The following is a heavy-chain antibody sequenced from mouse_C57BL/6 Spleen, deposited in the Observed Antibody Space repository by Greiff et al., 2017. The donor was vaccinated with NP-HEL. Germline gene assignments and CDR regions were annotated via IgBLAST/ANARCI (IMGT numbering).Heavy chain of an antibody. J-gene: IGHJ4*01. V-gene: IGHV5-17*01. CDR2: ISSGSSTI. CDR3: AREGSTYYGSVMDY. D-gene: IGHD1-1*01. Sequence: DVMLVESGGGLVKPGGSLKLSCAASGFTFSDYGMHWVRQAPEKGLEWVAYISSGSSTIYYADTVKGRFTISRDNAKNTLFLQMTSLRSEDTAMYYCAREGSTYYGSVMDYWGQGTSVTVSS. CDR1: GFTFSDYG.